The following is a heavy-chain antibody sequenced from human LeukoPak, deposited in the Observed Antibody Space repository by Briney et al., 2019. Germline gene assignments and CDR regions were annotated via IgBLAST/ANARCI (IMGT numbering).Heavy chain of an antibody. D-gene: IGHD6-13*01. J-gene: IGHJ4*02. CDR1: GYSLTSYW. CDR2: IYPGDSDT. V-gene: IGHV5-51*01. CDR3: AVGIAAAGTYFDY. Sequence: GESLKISFKGSGYSLTSYWIGWGRQMPGKGVEGMGIIYPGDSDTRYSPSFQGQVTISADKSISTAYLQWSSLKASDTAMYYCAVGIAAAGTYFDYWGQGTLVTVSS.